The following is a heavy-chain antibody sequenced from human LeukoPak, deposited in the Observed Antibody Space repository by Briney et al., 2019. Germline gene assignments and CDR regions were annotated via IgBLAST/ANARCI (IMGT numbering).Heavy chain of an antibody. V-gene: IGHV3-23*01. Sequence: GESLRLSCVASGLTIGSRYMNWVRQAPGKGLEWVSAISGSGGSTYYADSVKGRFTISRDNSKNTLYLQMNSLRAENTAVYYCAKDKTPALYYDSSGYSFDYWGQGTLVTVSS. CDR2: ISGSGGST. CDR3: AKDKTPALYYDSSGYSFDY. D-gene: IGHD3-22*01. CDR1: GLTIGSRY. J-gene: IGHJ4*02.